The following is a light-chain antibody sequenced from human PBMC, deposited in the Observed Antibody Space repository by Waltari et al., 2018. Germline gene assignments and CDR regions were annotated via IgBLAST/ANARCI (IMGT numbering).Light chain of an antibody. CDR2: WAS. CDR3: HQYYEVPWT. V-gene: IGKV4-1*01. CDR1: QSVYTSYNKND. J-gene: IGKJ1*01. Sequence: DIVMTQSTDSLAVSLGERATIHCRSSQSVYTSYNKNDLAWYQQKPGQPPKLLIYWASTRESGVPDRFSGSGSGTDFTLTISSLQAEDVAVYYCHQYYEVPWTFGQGTKVEI.